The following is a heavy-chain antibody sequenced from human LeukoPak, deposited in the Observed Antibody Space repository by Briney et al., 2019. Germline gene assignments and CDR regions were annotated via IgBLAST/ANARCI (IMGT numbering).Heavy chain of an antibody. CDR2: INYSGDT. CDR3: ARDRSGYAAFDI. J-gene: IGHJ3*02. CDR1: GGSISSGAYY. Sequence: PSETLSLTCTVSGGSISSGAYYWSWIRQHPGKGLEWIAYINYSGDTYYKASLKSRATISIDASKNQFSLKLNSVTAADTAVYYCARDRSGYAAFDIWGQGTMVTVSS. D-gene: IGHD3-22*01. V-gene: IGHV4-31*03.